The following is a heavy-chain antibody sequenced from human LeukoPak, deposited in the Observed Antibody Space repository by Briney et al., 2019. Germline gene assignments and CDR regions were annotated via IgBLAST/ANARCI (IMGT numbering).Heavy chain of an antibody. CDR1: GFTFTTYW. CDR3: ARVAAAVPDY. V-gene: IGHV3-7*04. J-gene: IGHJ4*02. CDR2: IKQDGSDK. D-gene: IGHD6-13*01. Sequence: GGSLRLPCAASGFTFTTYWMTWVRQAPGKGLEWVANIKQDGSDKYYMDSVKGRFTISRDNANNALYLQMNSLRDEDTAVYYCARVAAAVPDYWGQGTLVTVSS.